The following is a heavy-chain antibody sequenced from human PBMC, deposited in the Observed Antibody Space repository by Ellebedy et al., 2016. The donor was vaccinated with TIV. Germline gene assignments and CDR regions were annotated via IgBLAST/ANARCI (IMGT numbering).Heavy chain of an antibody. CDR3: ARPGASYSSSWYDFDC. V-gene: IGHV3-21*01. Sequence: PGGSLRLSCAASGFTFSSFTMNWVRQAPGKGLEWVSSISSSATYIHNADSVKGRFTISRDNAKNSLYLQMNSLRVEDTAVYYRARPGASYSSSWYDFDCWGQGTLVTVSS. J-gene: IGHJ4*02. CDR2: ISSSATYI. D-gene: IGHD6-13*01. CDR1: GFTFSSFT.